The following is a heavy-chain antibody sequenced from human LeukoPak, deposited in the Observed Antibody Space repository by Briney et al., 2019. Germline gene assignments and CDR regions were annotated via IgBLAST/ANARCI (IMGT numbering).Heavy chain of an antibody. CDR2: ITHSGST. Sequence: KPSETLSLTCAVYGGSFSGYYWSWIRQPPGKGLEWIGEITHSGSTNYSPSLKSRVTISVDTSKNQFSLKLISVTAADTALYYCARHTSYYVRGAFDIWGQGTMVTVSS. V-gene: IGHV4-34*01. J-gene: IGHJ3*02. D-gene: IGHD3-10*02. CDR3: ARHTSYYVRGAFDI. CDR1: GGSFSGYY.